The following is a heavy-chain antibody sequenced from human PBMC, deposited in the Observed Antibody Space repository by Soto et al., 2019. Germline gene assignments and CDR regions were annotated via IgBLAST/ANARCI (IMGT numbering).Heavy chain of an antibody. Sequence: SVKVSCKASGFTFTSSAMQWVRQARGQRLEWIGWIVVGSGNTNYAQKFQERVTITRDMSTSTAYMELSSLRSEDTAVYYCATPHSGYDFGDYYYYYYMDVWGKGTTVTVSS. CDR1: GFTFTSSA. CDR3: ATPHSGYDFGDYYYYYYMDV. V-gene: IGHV1-58*02. D-gene: IGHD5-12*01. J-gene: IGHJ6*03. CDR2: IVVGSGNT.